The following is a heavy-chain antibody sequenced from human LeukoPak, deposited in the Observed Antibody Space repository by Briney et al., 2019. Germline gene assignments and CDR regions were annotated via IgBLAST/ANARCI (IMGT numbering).Heavy chain of an antibody. CDR3: ARHSGYDLGYFDY. CDR2: IIPIFGTA. V-gene: IGHV1-69*13. CDR1: GGTFSSYA. Sequence: RDSVKVSCKASGGTFSSYAISWVRQAPGQGLEWMGGIIPIFGTANYAQKFQGRVTITADESTSTAYMELSSLRSEDTAVYYCARHSGYDLGYFDYWGQGTLVTVSS. J-gene: IGHJ4*02. D-gene: IGHD5-12*01.